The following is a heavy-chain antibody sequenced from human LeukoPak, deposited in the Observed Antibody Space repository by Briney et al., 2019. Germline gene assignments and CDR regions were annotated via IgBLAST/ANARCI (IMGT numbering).Heavy chain of an antibody. D-gene: IGHD6-13*01. J-gene: IGHJ4*02. CDR3: ARSERYSRYFDY. V-gene: IGHV4-39*01. CDR2: IYYSGST. CDR1: GGSISSSSYY. Sequence: SETLSLTCTVSGGSISSSSYYWGWVRQPPGKGLEWIGSIYYSGSTYYNPSLKSRVTISVATSKNQFSLKLSSVTAADTAVYYCARSERYSRYFDYWGQGTLVTVSS.